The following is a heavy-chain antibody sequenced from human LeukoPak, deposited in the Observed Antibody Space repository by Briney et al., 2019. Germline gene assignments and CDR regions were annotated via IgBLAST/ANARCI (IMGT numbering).Heavy chain of an antibody. CDR1: GFIFRSYW. V-gene: IGHV3-7*01. CDR2: IQQDGSVQ. D-gene: IGHD3-9*01. J-gene: IGHJ4*02. CDR3: ATHDVLTGYPYFDF. Sequence: GGSLRLSCAASGFIFRSYWMSWVRQAPGKGLEWVANIQQDGSVQDYVDSVKGRFTISRDNSKNSLYLQMNSLSAEDTAVYYCATHDVLTGYPYFDFWGQGTLVAVSS.